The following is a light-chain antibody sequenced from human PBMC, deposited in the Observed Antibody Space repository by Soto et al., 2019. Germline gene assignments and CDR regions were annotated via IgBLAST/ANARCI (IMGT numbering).Light chain of an antibody. V-gene: IGLV4-69*01. CDR3: QTWGTGIRV. Sequence: QPVLTQSPSASASLGASVKLTCTLSSGHSNYAIAWHQQQPEKGPRNLMKVYSDGSHTKGDGIPDRFSGSSSGAERYLTISSLQSEDEADYYCQTWGTGIRVFGGGTKLTVL. J-gene: IGLJ3*02. CDR2: VYSDGSH. CDR1: SGHSNYA.